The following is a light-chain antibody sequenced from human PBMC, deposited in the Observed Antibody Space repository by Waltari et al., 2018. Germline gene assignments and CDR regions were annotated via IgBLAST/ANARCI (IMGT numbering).Light chain of an antibody. J-gene: IGLJ3*02. CDR2: DKN. CDR1: NSNLGAGYD. Sequence: QSVLTHPPSVSGAPGPRVTISCPRHNSNLGAGYDVHWFQQLPGTAPKLLIFDKNIRPSGVPNRFSGSKSGASASLAIAGLQPDDEAYYFCQYYDTHWGVFGGGTKLTVL. CDR3: QYYDTHWGV. V-gene: IGLV1-40*01.